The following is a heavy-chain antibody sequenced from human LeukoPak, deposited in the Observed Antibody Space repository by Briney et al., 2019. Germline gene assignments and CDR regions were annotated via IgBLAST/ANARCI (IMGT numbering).Heavy chain of an antibody. CDR2: IYSGGST. D-gene: IGHD4-17*01. CDR3: ARAGWHDYGDYDYY. V-gene: IGHV3-66*01. J-gene: IGHJ4*02. Sequence: PGGSLRLSCAASGFTVSSNYMSWVRQAPGKGLEWVSVIYSGGSTYYADSVKGRFTISRDNSKNTLYLQMDSLRAEDTAVYYCARAGWHDYGDYDYYWGQGTLVTVSS. CDR1: GFTVSSNY.